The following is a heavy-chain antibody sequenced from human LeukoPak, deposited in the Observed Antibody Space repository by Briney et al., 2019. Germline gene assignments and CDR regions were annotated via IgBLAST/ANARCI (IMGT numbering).Heavy chain of an antibody. V-gene: IGHV3-74*01. J-gene: IGHJ5*02. Sequence: GGSLRLSCVASGFSLSGYWMYWVRQAPGKGLMYISRDNGDGSTTNYADVVKGRFTMSRDNVKNTLYLQMNSLRVEDTAVYYCARDPRNVGLAPWGQGTLVTVSS. CDR3: ARDPRNVGLAP. D-gene: IGHD2-15*01. CDR1: GFSLSGYW. CDR2: DNGDGSTT.